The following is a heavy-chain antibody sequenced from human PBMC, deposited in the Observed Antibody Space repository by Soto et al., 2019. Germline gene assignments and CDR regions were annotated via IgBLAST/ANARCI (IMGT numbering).Heavy chain of an antibody. V-gene: IGHV5-10-1*01. Sequence: GESLKISCKGSGYSFTSYWISWVRQMPGKGLEWMGRIDPSDSYTNYSPSFQGHVTISADKSISTAYLQWSSLKASDTAMYYCAGGKVNNYYYYYSMDVWGQGTTVTVSS. CDR2: IDPSDSYT. CDR1: GYSFTSYW. J-gene: IGHJ6*02. CDR3: AGGKVNNYYYYYSMDV.